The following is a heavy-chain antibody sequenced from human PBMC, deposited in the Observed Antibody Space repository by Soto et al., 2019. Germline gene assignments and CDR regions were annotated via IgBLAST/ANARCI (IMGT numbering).Heavy chain of an antibody. CDR3: ARDIESVTAKHFFYYYAMDV. CDR2: VSANNGHT. J-gene: IGHJ6*02. D-gene: IGHD2-8*01. CDR1: GFTFSNYG. Sequence: QGQLVQSGAEVKKPGASVKLSCKASGFTFSNYGLNWVRQAPGLGLEWMGWVSANNGHTNYAQNLQGRVSMTTDTSTSTAYMDLRGLTFDDTAVYYCARDIESVTAKHFFYYYAMDVWGQGTTVTVSS. V-gene: IGHV1-18*01.